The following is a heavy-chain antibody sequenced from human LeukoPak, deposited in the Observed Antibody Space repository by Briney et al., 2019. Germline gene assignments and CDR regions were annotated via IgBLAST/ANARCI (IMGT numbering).Heavy chain of an antibody. V-gene: IGHV1-2*02. Sequence: ASVKVSCKASGYTFTGDFIHWVRQAPGQGLEWMGWINSDSGGTNYARKFQGRVTMTRATSISTAYMELSSLRSDDTAVFYCARGNIATRRGENWFDPWGQGTLVTVSS. CDR2: INSDSGGT. CDR1: GYTFTGDF. J-gene: IGHJ5*02. CDR3: ARGNIATRRGENWFDP. D-gene: IGHD6-6*01.